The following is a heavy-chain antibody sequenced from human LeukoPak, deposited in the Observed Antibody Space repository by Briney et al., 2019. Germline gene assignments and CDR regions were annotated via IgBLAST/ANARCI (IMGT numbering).Heavy chain of an antibody. CDR3: ARAWELWP. Sequence: GGSLRLSCAASGFTFSSYAMHWVRQAPGKGLEWVSVIYSGGSTYYADSVKGRFTISRDNSKNTLYLQMNSLRAEDTAVYYCARAWELWPWGQGTLVTVSS. D-gene: IGHD1-26*01. CDR1: GFTFSSYA. J-gene: IGHJ5*02. CDR2: IYSGGST. V-gene: IGHV3-53*01.